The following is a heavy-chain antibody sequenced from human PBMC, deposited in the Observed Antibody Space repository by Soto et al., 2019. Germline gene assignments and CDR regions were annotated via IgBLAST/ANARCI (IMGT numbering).Heavy chain of an antibody. V-gene: IGHV4-59*08. Sequence: TLSLTCTVSGGSISSYYWSWIRQPPGKGLEWLAFFFYSGSTSYNPSLSSRLTMSVDTSKNQFSLTLTSVTAADTAVYYCARLAAEARGEAFDIWGQGTMVTVSS. CDR3: ARLAAEARGEAFDI. CDR2: FFYSGST. D-gene: IGHD6-13*01. CDR1: GGSISSYY. J-gene: IGHJ3*02.